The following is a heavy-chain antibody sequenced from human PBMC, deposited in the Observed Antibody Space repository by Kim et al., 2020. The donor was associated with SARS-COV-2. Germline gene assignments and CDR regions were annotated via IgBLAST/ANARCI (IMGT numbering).Heavy chain of an antibody. V-gene: IGHV5-51*01. Sequence: SPSVQGKVTISAAKSISTAYLQWSSLKASDTAMYYCARLGSGSPYNWFDPWGQGTLVTVSS. J-gene: IGHJ5*02. CDR3: ARLGSGSPYNWFDP. D-gene: IGHD3-10*01.